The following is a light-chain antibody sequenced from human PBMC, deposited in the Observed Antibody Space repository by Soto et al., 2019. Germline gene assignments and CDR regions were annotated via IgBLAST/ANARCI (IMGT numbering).Light chain of an antibody. V-gene: IGLV2-8*01. CDR1: SSDVGGYKF. J-gene: IGLJ1*01. CDR3: SSYAGSNMGV. Sequence: QSVLTQPPSASGSPGQSVTISCPGTSSDVGGYKFVSWYQQHPGKAPKLLIYEVTQRPSGVPDRFSGSKSGNTASLTVSGLQAEDDADYYCSSYAGSNMGVFGTGTKLTVL. CDR2: EVT.